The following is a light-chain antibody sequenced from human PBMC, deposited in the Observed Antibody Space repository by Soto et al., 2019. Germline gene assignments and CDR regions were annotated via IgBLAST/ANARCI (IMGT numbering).Light chain of an antibody. CDR2: DTS. V-gene: IGKV1-5*01. CDR3: QQYNSYSWT. J-gene: IGKJ1*01. CDR1: QYISSW. Sequence: DIQMTQSPSTLSASVGDRVTITCRASQYISSWLAWYQQKPGKAPKLLIYDTSSLESGVPSRFSGSSSGTEFTLTISSLQPDDCATYYCQQYNSYSWTFGQGTKVEIK.